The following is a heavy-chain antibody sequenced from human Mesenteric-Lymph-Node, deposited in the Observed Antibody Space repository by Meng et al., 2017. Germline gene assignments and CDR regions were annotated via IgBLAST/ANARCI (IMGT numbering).Heavy chain of an antibody. CDR1: GFTFSSYE. V-gene: IGHV3-48*03. D-gene: IGHD3-3*01. Sequence: GESLKISCAASGFTFSSYEMNWVRQAPGKGLECVSYISSSGNTKYYADSVKGRFAISRDNVKNSLVLQMNSLRAEDTAVYYCARDPYSFGSVAYYGAFDIWGRGTMVTVSS. CDR3: ARDPYSFGSVAYYGAFDI. CDR2: ISSSGNTK. J-gene: IGHJ3*02.